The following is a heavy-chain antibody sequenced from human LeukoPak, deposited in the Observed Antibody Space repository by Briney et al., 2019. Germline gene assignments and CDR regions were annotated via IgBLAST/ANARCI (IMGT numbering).Heavy chain of an antibody. CDR3: ARVPNYYDSSGYRRNIYFDY. CDR2: ISYSGST. Sequence: SETLSLTCTVSGGSISSYYWGWIRQPPGKGLEWIGYISYSGSTNYNPSLKSRVTISVDMSKNQFSLKLSSVTAADTAVYYCARVPNYYDSSGYRRNIYFDYWGQGTLVTVSS. CDR1: GGSISSYY. V-gene: IGHV4-59*01. J-gene: IGHJ4*02. D-gene: IGHD3-22*01.